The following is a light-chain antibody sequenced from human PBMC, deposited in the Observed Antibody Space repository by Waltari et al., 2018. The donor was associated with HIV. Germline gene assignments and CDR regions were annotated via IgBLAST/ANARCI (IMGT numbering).Light chain of an antibody. Sequence: QSALTQPASVSGSPGQSITISCTGTSSHVGGYNYVSWYQQHPGKAPKLMIYDVTNRPSGVSNRFSGSKSGNTASLTISGLQLEDEADYYCSSYTSSSTWVFGGGTKLTVL. CDR2: DVT. J-gene: IGLJ3*02. V-gene: IGLV2-14*03. CDR1: SSHVGGYNY. CDR3: SSYTSSSTWV.